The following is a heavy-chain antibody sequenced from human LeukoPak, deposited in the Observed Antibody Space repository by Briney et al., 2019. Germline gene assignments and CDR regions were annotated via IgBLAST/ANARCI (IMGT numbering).Heavy chain of an antibody. V-gene: IGHV3-7*04. Sequence: PGGSLSLLCAASGFILSIYWMSWVRHAPGEGRERLANIRQEGREKYYGVCVKGRFTTTRDNAKNSLYLQMNSLRAEDTAVYYCVRGEPSIAVAAVDYWGQGTLVTVSS. D-gene: IGHD6-19*01. CDR2: IRQEGREK. CDR1: GFILSIYW. J-gene: IGHJ4*02. CDR3: VRGEPSIAVAAVDY.